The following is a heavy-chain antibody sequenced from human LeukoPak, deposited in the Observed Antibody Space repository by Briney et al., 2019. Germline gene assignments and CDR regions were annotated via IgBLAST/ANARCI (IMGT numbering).Heavy chain of an antibody. Sequence: GESLKISCKASGYSFTNYWIGWVRQMPGKGLEWMGIIYPDDSDARHSPSFQGQVTISADKSISTAYLQWSSLKASDTAMYYCARPESYYGSGSYYDDWGQGTLVTVSS. J-gene: IGHJ4*02. D-gene: IGHD3-10*01. CDR3: ARPESYYGSGSYYDD. CDR2: IYPDDSDA. V-gene: IGHV5-51*01. CDR1: GYSFTNYW.